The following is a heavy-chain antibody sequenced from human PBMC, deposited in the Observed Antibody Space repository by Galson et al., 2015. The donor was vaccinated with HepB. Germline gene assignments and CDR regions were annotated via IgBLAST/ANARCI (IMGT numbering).Heavy chain of an antibody. CDR2: IIPIFGKA. CDR3: ARDPADCGSTSCYARPLHY. CDR1: GGTFSTYA. V-gene: IGHV1-69*13. Sequence: SVKVSCKASGGTFSTYAISWVRQAPGQGLEWMGGIIPIFGKANYAQKFQGRVTITADEPTSTAYMELSSLRSEDTAVYYCARDPADCGSTSCYARPLHYWGQGTLVTVSS. D-gene: IGHD2-2*01. J-gene: IGHJ4*02.